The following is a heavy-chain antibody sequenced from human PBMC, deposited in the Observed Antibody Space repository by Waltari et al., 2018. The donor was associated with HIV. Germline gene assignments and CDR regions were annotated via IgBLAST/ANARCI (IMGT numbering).Heavy chain of an antibody. J-gene: IGHJ5*02. CDR2: VYTSGST. V-gene: IGHV4-61*02. CDR1: GGSISSGSYY. CDR3: ARVTSFMVRGGFVWSWFDP. Sequence: QVQLQESGPGLVKPSQTLSLTCTVSGGSISSGSYYWSWIRQPAGKGLEWVGRVYTSGSTTHHPSLKSVGTISGDTPKNQFFLKLSSVTAADTAVYYCARVTSFMVRGGFVWSWFDPWGQGTLVTVSS. D-gene: IGHD3-10*01.